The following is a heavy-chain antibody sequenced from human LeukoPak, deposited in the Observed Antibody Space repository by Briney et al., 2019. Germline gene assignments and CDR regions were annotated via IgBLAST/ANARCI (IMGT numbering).Heavy chain of an antibody. V-gene: IGHV3-7*01. CDR3: ARADHGDYGGGYMDV. J-gene: IGHJ6*03. CDR2: IKEDGSGK. D-gene: IGHD4-17*01. CDR1: GFTFSTYW. Sequence: GGSLRLSCAASGFTFSTYWMSWVRQAPGKGLEWVANIKEDGSGKCYLDSVKGRFTISRDNARNSLSLQMNSLRAEDTAVYYCARADHGDYGGGYMDVWGKGTTVTVSS.